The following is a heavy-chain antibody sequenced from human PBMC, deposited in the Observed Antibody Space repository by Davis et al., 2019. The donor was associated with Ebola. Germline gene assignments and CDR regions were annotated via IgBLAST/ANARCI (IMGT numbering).Heavy chain of an antibody. V-gene: IGHV3-21*01. D-gene: IGHD1-14*01. Sequence: GESLKISCAASGFTFSSYSMNWVRQAPGKGLEWVSSISSSSSYIYYADSVKGRFTISRDNAKNSLYLQMNSLRAEDTAVYYCARDIINSIELLEPYSWFDPWGQGTLVTVSS. CDR2: ISSSSSYI. J-gene: IGHJ5*02. CDR1: GFTFSSYS. CDR3: ARDIINSIELLEPYSWFDP.